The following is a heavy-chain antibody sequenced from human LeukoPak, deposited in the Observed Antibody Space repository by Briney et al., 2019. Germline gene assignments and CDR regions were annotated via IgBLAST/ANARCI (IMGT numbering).Heavy chain of an antibody. CDR3: ARGSGFQYRGITTNYYMDV. CDR1: GYTFTDYY. J-gene: IGHJ6*03. D-gene: IGHD3-22*01. Sequence: GASVKVSCKASGYTFTDYYIHWVRPARGQGLEWMGWIDPKSGGTSFAQKFQGSVTMTRDTSISTAYIELSRLKYDDTAVYYCARGSGFQYRGITTNYYMDVWGKGTTVTVCS. CDR2: IDPKSGGT. V-gene: IGHV1-2*02.